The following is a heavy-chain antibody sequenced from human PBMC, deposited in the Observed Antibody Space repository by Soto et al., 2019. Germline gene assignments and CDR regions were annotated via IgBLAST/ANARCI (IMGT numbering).Heavy chain of an antibody. CDR3: ARSTSSTLNYYYGMDV. J-gene: IGHJ6*02. D-gene: IGHD6-6*01. Sequence: WGSLRLSCAASGFIFSSFGIHFCRHSACKWLEWVAVMSYDGSSKFYTDSVKGRFTIARDNSKNILYLQMNSLTIEDTAVFYCARSTSSTLNYYYGMDVWGQGTTVTVSS. V-gene: IGHV3-30*03. CDR1: GFIFSSFG. CDR2: MSYDGSSK.